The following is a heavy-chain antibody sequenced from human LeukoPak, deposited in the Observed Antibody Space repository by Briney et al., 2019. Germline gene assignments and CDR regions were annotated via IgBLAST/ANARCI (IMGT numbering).Heavy chain of an antibody. V-gene: IGHV3-30-3*01. CDR1: GFTFSSYA. D-gene: IGHD5-24*01. Sequence: GGSLRLSCAASGFTFSSYAMHWVRQAPGKGLEWVAVISYDGSNKYYADSVKGQFTISRDNSKNTLYLQMNSLRAEDTAVYYCARGMATIGYWGQGTLVTVSS. CDR2: ISYDGSNK. CDR3: ARGMATIGY. J-gene: IGHJ4*02.